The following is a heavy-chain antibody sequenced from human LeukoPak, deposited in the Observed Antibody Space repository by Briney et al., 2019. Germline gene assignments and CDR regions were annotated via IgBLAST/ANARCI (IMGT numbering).Heavy chain of an antibody. Sequence: GGSLRLSCAASGLTFSSYAMSWVRQAPGKGLEWVSAISGSGGSTYYADSVKGRFTISRDNSKNTLYLQMNSLRAEDTAVYYCAKDPLIDPTIFDYWGQGTLVTVSS. D-gene: IGHD5-12*01. CDR3: AKDPLIDPTIFDY. CDR1: GLTFSSYA. J-gene: IGHJ4*02. V-gene: IGHV3-23*01. CDR2: ISGSGGST.